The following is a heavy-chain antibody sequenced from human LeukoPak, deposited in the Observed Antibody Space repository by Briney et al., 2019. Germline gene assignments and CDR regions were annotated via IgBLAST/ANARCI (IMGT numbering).Heavy chain of an antibody. CDR3: ARHQSSYFFDY. CDR2: IYYSGST. D-gene: IGHD6-13*01. V-gene: IGHV4-59*08. J-gene: IGHJ4*02. CDR1: GGSISSYY. Sequence: SETLSLTCTVSGGSISSYYWSWIRQPPGKGLEWIGYIYYSGSTNYNPSLKSRVTISVGTSKNQFSLKLSSVTAADTAVYYCARHQSSYFFDYWGQGTLVTVSS.